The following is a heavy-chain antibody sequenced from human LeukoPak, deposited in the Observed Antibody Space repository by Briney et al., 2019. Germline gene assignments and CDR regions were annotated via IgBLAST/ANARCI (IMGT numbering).Heavy chain of an antibody. CDR2: INAGNGNT. CDR1: GYTFTSYA. CDR3: ARGQFYDVLPRDY. J-gene: IGHJ4*02. Sequence: ASVKVSCKASGYTFTSYAMHWVRQAPGQRLEWMGWINAGNGNTKYSQRFQGRVTITRDTSASTAYMELSSLRSEDTAVYHCARGQFYDVLPRDYWGQGTLVTVSS. D-gene: IGHD3-16*01. V-gene: IGHV1-3*01.